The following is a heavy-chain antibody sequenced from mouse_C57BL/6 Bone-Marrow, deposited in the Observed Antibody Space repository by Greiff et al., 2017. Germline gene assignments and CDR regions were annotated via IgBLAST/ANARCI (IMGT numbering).Heavy chain of an antibody. Sequence: QVQLQQSGAELARPGASVKLSCKASGYTFTSYGISWVKQRTGQGLEWIGEIYPRSGNTYYNEKFKGKATLTADKSSSTAYMELRSLTSEDSAVYVCARGYYSNYDGYFDVWGTGTTVTVAS. CDR1: GYTFTSYG. V-gene: IGHV1-81*01. D-gene: IGHD2-5*01. J-gene: IGHJ1*03. CDR2: IYPRSGNT. CDR3: ARGYYSNYDGYFDV.